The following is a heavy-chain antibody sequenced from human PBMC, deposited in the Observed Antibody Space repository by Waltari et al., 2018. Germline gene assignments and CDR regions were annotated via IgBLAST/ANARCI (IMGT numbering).Heavy chain of an antibody. D-gene: IGHD3-9*01. CDR1: GYTLTELS. CDR2: FDPEDGET. CDR3: ATSGILTGYHSYYYYYYMDV. J-gene: IGHJ6*03. V-gene: IGHV1-24*01. Sequence: QVQLVQSGAEVKKPGASVKVSCKVSGYTLTELSMHWVRQAPGKGLEWMGGFDPEDGETIYAQKFQGRVTMTEDTSTDTAYMELSSQRSEDTAVYYCATSGILTGYHSYYYYYYMDVWGKGTTVTVSS.